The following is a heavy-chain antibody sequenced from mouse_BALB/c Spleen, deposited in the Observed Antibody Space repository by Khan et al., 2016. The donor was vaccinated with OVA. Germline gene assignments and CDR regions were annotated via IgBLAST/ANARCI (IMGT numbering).Heavy chain of an antibody. CDR2: IYPGDGDT. J-gene: IGHJ1*01. CDR3: ARGRYGNWYFDV. D-gene: IGHD2-1*01. V-gene: IGHV1-87*01. CDR1: GYSFTSYW. Sequence: QVQLQQPGAELARPGASVKLSCKASGYSFTSYWMQWVKQRPGQGLEWIGAIYPGDGDTRYTQKFKGKATLTADNSSSTAYMQLSSLASEDSAIYYGARGRYGNWYFDVWGAGTTVTVSS.